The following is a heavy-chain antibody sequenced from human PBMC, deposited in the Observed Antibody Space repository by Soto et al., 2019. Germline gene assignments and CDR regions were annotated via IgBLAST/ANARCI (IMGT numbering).Heavy chain of an antibody. CDR2: TSSDGTDN. J-gene: IGHJ3*02. V-gene: IGHV3-30*04. Sequence: QVQLVESGGGVILPGGSLRLSCAASGFTFSSYAMHWVRQAPGTGPEWVAATSSDGTDNVYADSVSGRFTISRDNSKNTLYQQMNTLRSEDAAVYYCARTYECAKSDCYRAFDIWGQGTMVTVSS. CDR3: ARTYECAKSDCYRAFDI. D-gene: IGHD2-21*02. CDR1: GFTFSSYA.